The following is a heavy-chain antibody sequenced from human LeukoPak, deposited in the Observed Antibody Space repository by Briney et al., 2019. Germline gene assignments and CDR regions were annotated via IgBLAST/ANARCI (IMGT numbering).Heavy chain of an antibody. CDR2: MNPNSGNT. Sequence: ASVKVSCKASGYTFTSYDINWVRRATGQGLAWMGWMNPNSGNTGYAQKFQGRVTMTRNTSISTAYMELSSLRSEDTAVYYCARGYFDWLLPPSFDYWGQGTPVTVSS. CDR3: ARGYFDWLLPPSFDY. CDR1: GYTFTSYD. V-gene: IGHV1-8*01. D-gene: IGHD3-9*01. J-gene: IGHJ4*02.